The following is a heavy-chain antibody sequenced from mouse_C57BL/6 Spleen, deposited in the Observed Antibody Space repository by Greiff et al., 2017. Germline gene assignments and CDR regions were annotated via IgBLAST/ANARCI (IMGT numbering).Heavy chain of an antibody. Sequence: QVQLQQPGAELVMPGASVKLSCKASGYTFTSYWMHWVKQRPGQGLEWIGEIDPSDGYTNYNQKFKGKSTRTVDTSSSTAYMQLSSLTSEDSAVYYCARYHMVAKGYWGQGTSVTVSS. V-gene: IGHV1-69*01. CDR2: IDPSDGYT. CDR3: ARYHMVAKGY. D-gene: IGHD1-1*02. J-gene: IGHJ4*01. CDR1: GYTFTSYW.